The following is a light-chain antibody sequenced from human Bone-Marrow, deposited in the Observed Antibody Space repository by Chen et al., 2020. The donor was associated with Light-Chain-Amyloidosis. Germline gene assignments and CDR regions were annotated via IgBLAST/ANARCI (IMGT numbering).Light chain of an antibody. CDR3: QPYKRFAFA. Sequence: LRMPQSPSTLSASVGERVTITCRASQDLGEWLAWVQQKPGQAPDLLISKASILQPGVPSRFSGSGSGTEFTLAIHWLQPDDFATYFCQPYKRFAFAFRHGTTL. J-gene: IGKJ2*01. V-gene: IGKV1-5*03. CDR2: KAS. CDR1: QDLGEW.